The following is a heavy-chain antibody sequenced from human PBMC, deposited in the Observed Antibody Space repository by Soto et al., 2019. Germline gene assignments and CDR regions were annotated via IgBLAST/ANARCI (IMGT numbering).Heavy chain of an antibody. J-gene: IGHJ5*02. Sequence: QVQLVESGGGVVQPGRSLRLSCAASGFTFSSYGMHWVRQAPGKGLEWVAVIWYDGSNKYYADSVKGRFTISRDNSKNTLYLQMNSLRADDTAVYYCAREYYGSGNWFDPWGQGTLVTVSS. CDR1: GFTFSSYG. D-gene: IGHD3-10*01. CDR2: IWYDGSNK. CDR3: AREYYGSGNWFDP. V-gene: IGHV3-33*01.